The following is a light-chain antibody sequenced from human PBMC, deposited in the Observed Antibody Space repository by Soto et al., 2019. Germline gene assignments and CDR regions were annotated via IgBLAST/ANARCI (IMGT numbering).Light chain of an antibody. J-gene: IGKJ2*01. CDR2: DAS. CDR3: QQRSNWPPYS. CDR1: QSISSY. Sequence: EIVLTQSPATLSLSPGERATLSCRASQSISSYLVWYQQKPGQAPRLLIYDASTRATGIPARFSGSGSGTDFTLTISSLESEDFAVYYCQQRSNWPPYSFGQGTKLEI. V-gene: IGKV3-11*01.